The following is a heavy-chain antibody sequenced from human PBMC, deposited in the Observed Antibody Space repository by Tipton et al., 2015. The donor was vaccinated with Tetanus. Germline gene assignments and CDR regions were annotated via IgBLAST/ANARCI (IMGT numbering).Heavy chain of an antibody. CDR3: ARVPQTRDIDYVLDYYGMDV. CDR1: GFTFSSYG. V-gene: IGHV3-30*03. J-gene: IGHJ6*02. CDR2: ISYDGSNK. Sequence: RSLRLSCAASGFTFSSYGMHWVRQAPGKGLEWVAVISYDGSNKYYADSVKGRFTISRDNSKNTLYLQMNSLRAEDTAVYYCARVPQTRDIDYVLDYYGMDVWGQGTTVTVSS. D-gene: IGHD3-10*02.